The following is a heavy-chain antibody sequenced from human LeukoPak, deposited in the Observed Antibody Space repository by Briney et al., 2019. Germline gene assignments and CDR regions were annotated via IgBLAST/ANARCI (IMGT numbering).Heavy chain of an antibody. Sequence: SXXXXXIXXPXXXXXXWIGYIYYSASTNYNPSLKSRVTISVDTSKNQFSLKLSSVTAADTAVYYCARHTDVDTAMLSWGQGTLVTVSS. CDR1: SXX. CDR3: ARHTDVDTAMLS. CDR2: IYYSAST. D-gene: IGHD5-18*01. J-gene: IGHJ4*02. V-gene: IGHV4-59*08.